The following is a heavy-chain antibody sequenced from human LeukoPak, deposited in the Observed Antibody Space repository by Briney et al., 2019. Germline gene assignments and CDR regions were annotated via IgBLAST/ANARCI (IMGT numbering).Heavy chain of an antibody. D-gene: IGHD3-22*01. CDR1: GFTFSSYA. Sequence: GGSLRLSCAASGFTFSSYAMSWVRQAPRKGLEWVSAISGSGGSTYYADSVKGRFTISRDNSKNTLYLQMNSLRAEDTAVYYCAKGVEITMIVVVTLDYWGQGTLVTVSS. CDR3: AKGVEITMIVVVTLDY. V-gene: IGHV3-23*01. J-gene: IGHJ4*02. CDR2: ISGSGGST.